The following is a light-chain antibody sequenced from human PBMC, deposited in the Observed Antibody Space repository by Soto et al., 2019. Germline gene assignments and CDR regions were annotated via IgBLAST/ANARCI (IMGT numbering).Light chain of an antibody. CDR2: KAS. J-gene: IGKJ1*01. CDR3: QHYHSYSEA. V-gene: IGKV1-5*03. Sequence: DMHMTRSPSTLSVSGLDIVTIAGLARQTISSWLAWYQQKPGKAPKLLIYKASTLKSGVPSRFSGSGSGTEFTLTISSLKPDDFATYYCQHYHSYSEAFGQGTKVDIK. CDR1: QTISSW.